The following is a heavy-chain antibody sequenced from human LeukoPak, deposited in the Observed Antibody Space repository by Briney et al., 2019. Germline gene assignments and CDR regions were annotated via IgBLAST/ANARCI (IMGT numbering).Heavy chain of an antibody. CDR2: IIPICGTA. J-gene: IGHJ4*02. V-gene: IGHV1-69*05. CDR3: ALDTIFGVVITGYN. D-gene: IGHD3-3*01. CDR1: GGTFSSYA. Sequence: SVKVSCKASGGTFSSYAISWVRQAPGQGLEWMGRIIPICGTANYAQKFQGRVTITTDESTSTAYMELSSLRSEDTAVYYCALDTIFGVVITGYNWGQGTLVTVSS.